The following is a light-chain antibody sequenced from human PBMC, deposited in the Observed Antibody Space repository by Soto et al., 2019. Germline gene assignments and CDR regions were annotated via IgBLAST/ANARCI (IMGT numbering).Light chain of an antibody. CDR2: DAS. CDR1: QSVRSN. CDR3: QHYDNLPPLT. V-gene: IGKV3-15*01. Sequence: EIEMTQSPATLSVSPGERATLSCRASQSVRSNLAWYQQKPGQAPRLLIYDASNLETGVPSRFSGSGSGTDFIFSISSLQPEDIATYYCQHYDNLPPLTFGGGTKVEI. J-gene: IGKJ4*01.